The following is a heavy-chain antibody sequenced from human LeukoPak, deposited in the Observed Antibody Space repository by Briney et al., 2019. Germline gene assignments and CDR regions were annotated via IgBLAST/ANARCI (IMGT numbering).Heavy chain of an antibody. V-gene: IGHV3-49*04. D-gene: IGHD2-15*01. CDR3: NRDCSGGSCYEEMDF. J-gene: IGHJ4*02. CDR2: IRSKTYGGTI. Sequence: GGSLRLSCTASGYTFGDYAITWVRQAPGKGLEWVTIIRSKTYGGTIEYATAVKGRFTISRDDSKSIAYLQMNSLKTEDTAVYYCNRDCSGGSCYEEMDFWGQGTLVTVSS. CDR1: GYTFGDYA.